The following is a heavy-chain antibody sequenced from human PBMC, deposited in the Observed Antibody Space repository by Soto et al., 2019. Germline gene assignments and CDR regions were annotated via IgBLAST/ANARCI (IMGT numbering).Heavy chain of an antibody. CDR3: ARGRSSSWSNVAPKFDY. CDR2: INHSGST. CDR1: GGSFSGYY. D-gene: IGHD6-13*01. Sequence: PSETLSLTCAVYGGSFSGYYWSWIRQPPGKGLEWIGEINHSGSTNYNPSLKSRVTISVDTSKNQFSLKLSSVTAADTAVYYCARGRSSSWSNVAPKFDYWGQGTLVTVSS. J-gene: IGHJ4*02. V-gene: IGHV4-34*01.